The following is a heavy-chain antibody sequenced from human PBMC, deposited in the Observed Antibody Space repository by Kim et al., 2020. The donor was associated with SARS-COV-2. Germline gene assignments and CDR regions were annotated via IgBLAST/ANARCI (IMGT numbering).Heavy chain of an antibody. D-gene: IGHD2-2*01. Sequence: AQKFQGRVTMTRETSISTAYMELSRLRSDDTAVYYCARDWCSSTSCYVDYWGQGTLVTVSS. J-gene: IGHJ4*02. CDR3: ARDWCSSTSCYVDY. V-gene: IGHV1-2*02.